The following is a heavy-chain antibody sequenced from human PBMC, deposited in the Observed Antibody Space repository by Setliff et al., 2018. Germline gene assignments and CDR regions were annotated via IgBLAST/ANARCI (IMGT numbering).Heavy chain of an antibody. V-gene: IGHV4-38-2*01. CDR2: IYHSGST. D-gene: IGHD3-3*01. CDR3: ARHGLQFLGWLSAFDY. CDR1: GYSISSGYY. Sequence: SETLSLTCAVSGYSISSGYYWGWIRQPPGKGLEWIGNIYHSGSTYYNPSLKSRVTISVDTSKNQFSLELTSVTAADTAVYYCARHGLQFLGWLSAFDYWGQGTLVTVSS. J-gene: IGHJ4*02.